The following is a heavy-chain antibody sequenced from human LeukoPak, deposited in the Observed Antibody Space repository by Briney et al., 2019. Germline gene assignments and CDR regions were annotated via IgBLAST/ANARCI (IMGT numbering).Heavy chain of an antibody. CDR2: IKQDGSEK. Sequence: PGGSLRLSCAASGFTFSSYWMSWVRQAPGKGLEWVANIKQDGSEKYYVDSVKGRFTISRDNAKNSLYLQMNSLRAEDTAVYYCATGVTYYYGSGRGWFDPWGQGTLVTVSS. V-gene: IGHV3-7*01. CDR3: ATGVTYYYGSGRGWFDP. D-gene: IGHD3-10*01. J-gene: IGHJ5*02. CDR1: GFTFSSYW.